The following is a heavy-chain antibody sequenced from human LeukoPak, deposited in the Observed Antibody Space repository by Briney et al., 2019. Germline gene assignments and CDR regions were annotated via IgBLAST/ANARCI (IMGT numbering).Heavy chain of an antibody. D-gene: IGHD2-15*01. CDR3: ARESCSGGSCYYFDY. CDR2: FNPSGGSA. V-gene: IGHV1-46*01. CDR1: GYTFTRNF. J-gene: IGHJ4*02. Sequence: GASVKVSCKASGYTFTRNFMHWVRQAPGHGLEWMGVFNPSGGSASYSQNFQGRVTMTRDTSTSTVYMEMSSLRSEDTAVYNCARESCSGGSCYYFDYWGQGTLVTVSS.